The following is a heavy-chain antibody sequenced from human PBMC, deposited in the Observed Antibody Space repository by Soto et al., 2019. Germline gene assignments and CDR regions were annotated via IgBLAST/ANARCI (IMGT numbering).Heavy chain of an antibody. D-gene: IGHD3-10*01. Sequence: VASVKVSCKASGYTFTSYAMHWVRQAPGQRLEWMGWINAGNGNTKYSQKFQGRVTITRDTSASTAYMELSSLRSEDTAVYYCARDPNLWFGALWGQGTLVTVSS. J-gene: IGHJ4*02. V-gene: IGHV1-3*01. CDR2: INAGNGNT. CDR3: ARDPNLWFGAL. CDR1: GYTFTSYA.